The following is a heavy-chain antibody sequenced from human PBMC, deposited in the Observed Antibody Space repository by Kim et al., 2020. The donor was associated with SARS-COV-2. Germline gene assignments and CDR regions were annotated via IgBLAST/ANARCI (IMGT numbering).Heavy chain of an antibody. CDR1: GFTFSGFA. J-gene: IGHJ4*02. CDR3: AKGYCSSSGCPPAH. Sequence: GGSLRLSCAASGFTFSGFAMHWVRQAPGKGLEWVAVISLDGSNRYYADSVRGRFTISRDSSKDTLYLQMNSLRAEDTAIYYCAKGYCSSSGCPPAHWGQGTLVTVSS. V-gene: IGHV3-30*18. D-gene: IGHD2-2*01. CDR2: ISLDGSNR.